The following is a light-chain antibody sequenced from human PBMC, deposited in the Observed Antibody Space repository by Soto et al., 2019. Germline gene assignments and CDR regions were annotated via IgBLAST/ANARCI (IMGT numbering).Light chain of an antibody. CDR1: QSIALS. J-gene: IGKJ5*01. V-gene: IGKV1-39*01. Sequence: DIQMTQSPSSLSASVGDTVTMTCRASQSIALSVNWYQQKPGKAPKLLIYVAFTLESGVPSRFSGSGSGTEFTLTIRSLQPEDFPTYYCQQSFRSPITFGQGTRLE. CDR2: VAF. CDR3: QQSFRSPIT.